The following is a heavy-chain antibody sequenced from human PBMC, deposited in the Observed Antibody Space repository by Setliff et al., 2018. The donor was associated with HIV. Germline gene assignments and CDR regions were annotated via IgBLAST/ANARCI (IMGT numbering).Heavy chain of an antibody. Sequence: GGSLRLSCAASEFTFSNYAMSWVRQAPGKGLEWVSGISGSGGSTYYADSVKGRFTISRDNSKNTLYLQMSSLRAEETAVYFCARPTNIDTLYYGSQTFYMYYYGLDVWGQGTTVTVSS. CDR2: ISGSGGST. CDR1: EFTFSNYA. D-gene: IGHD1-26*01. CDR3: ARPTNIDTLYYGSQTFYMYYYGLDV. J-gene: IGHJ6*02. V-gene: IGHV3-23*01.